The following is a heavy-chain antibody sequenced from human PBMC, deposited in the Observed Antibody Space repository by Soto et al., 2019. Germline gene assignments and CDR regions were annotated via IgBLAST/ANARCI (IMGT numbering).Heavy chain of an antibody. CDR2: IYYTGST. Sequence: SETLSLTCSVSGVSISNDVYYWTGSRQYPGKGLEWVGYIYYTGSTYYNPSLTSRVMMSLDTSKNQFSLKLTSVTAADTAVYYCARQEYGDYVFLDYWGQGTLVTVSS. D-gene: IGHD4-17*01. V-gene: IGHV4-31*03. CDR1: GVSISNDVYY. J-gene: IGHJ4*02. CDR3: ARQEYGDYVFLDY.